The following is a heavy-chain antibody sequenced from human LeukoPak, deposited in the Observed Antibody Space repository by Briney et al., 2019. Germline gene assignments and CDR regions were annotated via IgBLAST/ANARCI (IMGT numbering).Heavy chain of an antibody. CDR3: ARGTSSSYYRTEAFDL. Sequence: GGSLRLSCAASGLAVTNNYMTWVRQAPGKGLEWVSVIYSGGRTSYAASVKGRFTISRDNAKNTAYIQVSGLKVDDTAVYYCARGTSSSYYRTEAFDLWGQGTLVTVSS. J-gene: IGHJ3*01. V-gene: IGHV3-66*01. CDR1: GLAVTNNY. CDR2: IYSGGRT. D-gene: IGHD3-22*01.